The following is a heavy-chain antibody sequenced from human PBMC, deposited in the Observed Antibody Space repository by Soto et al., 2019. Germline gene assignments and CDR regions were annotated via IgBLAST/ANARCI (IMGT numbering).Heavy chain of an antibody. Sequence: EAQLVESGGGLVQPGGSLRLSCAASGFTFSSFWMNWVRQAPGKGMEWVANIRQDGSGKYYVDSVKGRFTISRDNGENSLYLQLNSLTSEDTAVYYCARERTTMVRALDVWGQGTTVTVSS. J-gene: IGHJ6*02. CDR3: ARERTTMVRALDV. D-gene: IGHD3-10*01. V-gene: IGHV3-7*01. CDR1: GFTFSSFW. CDR2: IRQDGSGK.